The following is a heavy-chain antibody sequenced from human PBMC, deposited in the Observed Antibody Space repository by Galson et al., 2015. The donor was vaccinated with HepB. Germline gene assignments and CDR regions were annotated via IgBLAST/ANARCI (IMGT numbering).Heavy chain of an antibody. J-gene: IGHJ4*02. CDR3: TTKNLQAATDY. CDR1: GFIFSNAW. Sequence: SLRLSCAASGFIFSNAWMIWVRQAPGKGLEWVGRIKSKTDGGTTDYAAPVKGRFTISRDDSENTLYLQMNSLKTDDTAVYYCTTKNLQAATDYWGQRTLVPVSS. V-gene: IGHV3-15*01. CDR2: IKSKTDGGTT. D-gene: IGHD5-24*01.